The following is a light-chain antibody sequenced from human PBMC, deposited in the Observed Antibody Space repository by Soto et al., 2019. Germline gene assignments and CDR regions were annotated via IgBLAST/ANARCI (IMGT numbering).Light chain of an antibody. V-gene: IGKV3-11*01. CDR1: QTFSSH. J-gene: IGKJ5*01. CDR2: DAS. Sequence: IVLTQSPATLSLSPGERATLSCRASQTFSSHLAWYQQKPGQAPRLLIYDASKRATGIPARFSGRGSGTDFTLTISSLEPEDFAVYYGQQRSNWPPVITFGQGTRLEIK. CDR3: QQRSNWPPVIT.